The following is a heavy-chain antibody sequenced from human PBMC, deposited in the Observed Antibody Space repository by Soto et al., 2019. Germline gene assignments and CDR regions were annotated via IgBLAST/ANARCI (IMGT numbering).Heavy chain of an antibody. CDR2: TSYDGRIK. CDR1: GFTFSSYA. CDR3: ARDAAGHYRYYDSSGKGGMDV. Sequence: HPGGSLRLSCAASGFTFSSYAMHWVRQAPGKGLEWVALTSYDGRIKYYADSVKGRFTISRDNSKNTLFLQMNCLRAEDMAVYYCARDAAGHYRYYDSSGKGGMDVWGQGTTVTVSS. J-gene: IGHJ6*02. D-gene: IGHD3-22*01. V-gene: IGHV3-30*04.